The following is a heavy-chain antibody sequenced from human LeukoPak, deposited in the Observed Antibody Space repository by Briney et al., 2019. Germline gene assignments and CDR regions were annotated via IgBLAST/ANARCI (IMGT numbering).Heavy chain of an antibody. D-gene: IGHD2-2*01. CDR1: GGSFSGYS. Sequence: PSETLSLTCAVYGGSFSGYSWSWIRQPPGKGLEWIGEINHSGSTNYNPSLKSRVTISVDTSKNQFSLKLSSVTAADTAVYYCARGGLPLGYCSSTSCYAVHWFDPWGQGTLVTVSS. V-gene: IGHV4-34*01. J-gene: IGHJ5*02. CDR2: INHSGST. CDR3: ARGGLPLGYCSSTSCYAVHWFDP.